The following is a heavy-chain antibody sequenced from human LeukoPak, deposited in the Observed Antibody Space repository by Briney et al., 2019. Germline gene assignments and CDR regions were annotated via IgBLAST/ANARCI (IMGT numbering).Heavy chain of an antibody. D-gene: IGHD3-22*01. CDR3: ANCPYYYDSSGYSLDY. J-gene: IGHJ4*02. CDR2: ISGSGGST. CDR1: GSTFSSYA. V-gene: IGHV3-23*01. Sequence: GGSLRLSCAASGSTFSSYAMSWVRQAPGKGLEWVSAISGSGGSTYYADSVKGRFTISRDNSKNTLYLQMNSLRAEDTAVYYCANCPYYYDSSGYSLDYWGQGTLVTVSS.